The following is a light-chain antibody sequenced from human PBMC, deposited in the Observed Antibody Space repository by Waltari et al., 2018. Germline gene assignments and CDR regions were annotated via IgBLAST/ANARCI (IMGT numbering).Light chain of an antibody. V-gene: IGLV1-47*01. CDR1: TSNTASNG. CDR3: AAWDDSLSGAWV. Sequence: SVLTQPPSASGTPGQRVTISFSGPTSNTASNGVYWYQQLPGTAPKPLIFSTNPPSSGFPDRFSGSKSGTSASLAISGLRSEDEAEYYCAAWDDSLSGAWVFGGGTKLTV. J-gene: IGLJ3*02. CDR2: STN.